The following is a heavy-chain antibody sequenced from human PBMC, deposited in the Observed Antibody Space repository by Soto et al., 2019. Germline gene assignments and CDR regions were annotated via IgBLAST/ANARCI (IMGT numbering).Heavy chain of an antibody. CDR3: AREEIAAAGDWFDP. J-gene: IGHJ5*02. CDR1: GGSVSSGSYY. D-gene: IGHD6-13*01. Sequence: SETLSLTCTVSGGSVSSGSYYWSWIRQPPGKGLEWIGYIYYSGSTNYNPSLKRRVTISVDTSKNQFSLKLSSVTAADTAVYYCAREEIAAAGDWFDPWGQGAQVSVTS. CDR2: IYYSGST. V-gene: IGHV4-61*01.